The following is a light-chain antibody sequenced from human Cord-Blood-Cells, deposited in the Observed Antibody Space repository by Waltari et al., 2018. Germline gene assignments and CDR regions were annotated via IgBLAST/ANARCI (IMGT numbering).Light chain of an antibody. CDR3: QKYNSALT. CDR2: AAS. Sequence: DIQMTQSPSPLSASLGGRVTITCRASQCISHDLALYQQKPGKVPKLLIYAASTLQSAVPYRFSGSGSGTDVTLTISSLQPEDGATYCCQKYNSALTFGQGTRVEIK. V-gene: IGKV1-27*01. CDR1: QCISHD. J-gene: IGKJ5*01.